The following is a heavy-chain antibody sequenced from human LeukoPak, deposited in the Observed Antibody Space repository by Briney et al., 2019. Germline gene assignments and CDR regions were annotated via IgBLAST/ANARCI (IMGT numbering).Heavy chain of an antibody. J-gene: IGHJ4*02. V-gene: IGHV3-23*01. CDR1: GLTFSSYA. D-gene: IGHD6-13*01. CDR2: VDGGGGGT. Sequence: GGSLRLSCAASGLTFSSYAMSWVRQAPGRGLEWVSSVDGGGGGTYYADSVKGRFTISRDNSKDTLYLQMNGLRAEDTAVYFCAKQSAGSAAWYSLHYDFWGQGTLVTVSS. CDR3: AKQSAGSAAWYSLHYDF.